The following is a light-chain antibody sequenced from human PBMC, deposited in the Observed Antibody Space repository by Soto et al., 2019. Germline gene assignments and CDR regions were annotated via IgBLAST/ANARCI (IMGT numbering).Light chain of an antibody. J-gene: IGKJ1*01. CDR1: QRVSNY. CDR2: DTL. Sequence: EIVLTQSPATLSLSPGERATLSCRASQRVSNYLTWYQQKPGQAPRLLLYDTLNRPNGVRARFTGSGSDTGFTLTISSLEPEDFAVYFCQQRAGWPRTFGQGTKVDIK. V-gene: IGKV3-11*01. CDR3: QQRAGWPRT.